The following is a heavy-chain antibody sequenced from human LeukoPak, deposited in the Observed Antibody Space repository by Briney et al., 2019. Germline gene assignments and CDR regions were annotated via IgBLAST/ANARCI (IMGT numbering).Heavy chain of an antibody. CDR3: AKEGPDYYANWFDP. J-gene: IGHJ5*02. Sequence: GGSLRLSCAASGFTVSSNYMSWVRQAPGKGLEWVSVIYSGGSTYYADSVKGRFTISRDNSKNTLYLQMNSLRAEDTAVYYCAKEGPDYYANWFDPWGQGTLVTVSS. V-gene: IGHV3-53*01. D-gene: IGHD3-10*01. CDR2: IYSGGST. CDR1: GFTVSSNY.